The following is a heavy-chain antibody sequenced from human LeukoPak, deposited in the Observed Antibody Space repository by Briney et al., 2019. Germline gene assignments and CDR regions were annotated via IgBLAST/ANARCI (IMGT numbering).Heavy chain of an antibody. CDR1: GFTFSSYG. Sequence: PGGTLRLSCAASGFTFSSYGMNWVRQAPGKGLEWVSYISSSSSTIYYVDSVKGRVTISRDNAKNSLYLQMNSLGDEDTAVYVCARVTVVGANHIDYWGQGTLVTVSS. CDR3: ARVTVVGANHIDY. J-gene: IGHJ4*02. D-gene: IGHD1-26*01. V-gene: IGHV3-48*02. CDR2: ISSSSSTI.